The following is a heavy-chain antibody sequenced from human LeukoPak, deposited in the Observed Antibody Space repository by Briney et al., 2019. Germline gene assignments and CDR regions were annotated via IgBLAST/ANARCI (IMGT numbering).Heavy chain of an antibody. CDR1: GYTFTGYY. CDR2: INPNSGGT. D-gene: IGHD3-10*01. J-gene: IGHJ4*02. CDR3: ARDGTPNYYGSGSYPGDY. V-gene: IGHV1-2*02. Sequence: ASVKVSCKASGYTFTGYYMHWVRQAPGQGLEWMGWINPNSGGTNYAQKFQGRVTMTRDTSISTAYMELSRLRSDDTAVYYCARDGTPNYYGSGSYPGDYWGQGTLVIVSS.